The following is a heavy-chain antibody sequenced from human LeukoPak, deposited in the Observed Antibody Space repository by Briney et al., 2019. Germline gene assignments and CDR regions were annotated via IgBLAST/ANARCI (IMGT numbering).Heavy chain of an antibody. D-gene: IGHD3-10*01. CDR1: GFTFSNYA. CDR2: ISDDGSRQ. J-gene: IGHJ4*02. CDR3: VKDRTGTYTLDY. V-gene: IGHV3-30-3*01. Sequence: GRSLRLSCAASGFTFSNYAIHWGRQAPGKGLEWVAFISDDGSRQHYADSVKGRFTISRDNSKNTLNLQMNSLRAEDTTVYYCVKDRTGTYTLDYWGQGTLVTVSS.